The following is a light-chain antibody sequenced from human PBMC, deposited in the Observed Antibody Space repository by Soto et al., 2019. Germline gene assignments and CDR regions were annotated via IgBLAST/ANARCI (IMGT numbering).Light chain of an antibody. CDR1: ETMSYR. CDR3: QPYNSYPLT. Sequence: DIRMTQSPSTLSASVVDRVTITCRASETMSYRLAWLQLKPGKAPKVLIYKASTLGSGVPSRFSGSGSGTEFTLTITSLQPDDFATYYCQPYNSYPLTFGGGTKVEIK. CDR2: KAS. J-gene: IGKJ4*01. V-gene: IGKV1-5*03.